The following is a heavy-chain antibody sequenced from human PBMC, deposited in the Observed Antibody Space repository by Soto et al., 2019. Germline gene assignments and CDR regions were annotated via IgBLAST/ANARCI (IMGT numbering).Heavy chain of an antibody. J-gene: IGHJ4*02. V-gene: IGHV3-33*01. CDR1: GFTFSRYG. CDR3: ARETSSNYSFGH. D-gene: IGHD3-22*01. CDR2: IWYDGSNK. Sequence: QVQMVESGGGVVQPGRSLRLSCAAYGFTFSRYGMHWVRQAPGKGLEWVAVIWYDGSNKHFAESVKGRFTISRDNTKNTRYMQMNSLRAEDTAVYYCARETSSNYSFGHWGQGTLVTV.